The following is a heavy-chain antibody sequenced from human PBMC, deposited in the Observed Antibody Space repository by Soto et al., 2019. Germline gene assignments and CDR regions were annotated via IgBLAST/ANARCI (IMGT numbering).Heavy chain of an antibody. Sequence: QVQLQESGPGLVKPSGTLSLTCAVSGGSISSSDWWRWVRQPPGKGLEWIGEIYHSGSTNYNPSLKRRVTISVDKSKNQFSLKLSSVTAADTAVYYCARGAPLIVGATIFDSWGQGTLVTVSS. CDR2: IYHSGST. J-gene: IGHJ4*02. CDR3: ARGAPLIVGATIFDS. V-gene: IGHV4-4*02. CDR1: GGSISSSDW. D-gene: IGHD1-26*01.